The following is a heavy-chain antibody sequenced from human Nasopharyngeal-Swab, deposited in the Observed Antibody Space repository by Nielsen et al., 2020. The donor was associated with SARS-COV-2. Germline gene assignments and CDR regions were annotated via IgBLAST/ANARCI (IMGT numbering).Heavy chain of an antibody. J-gene: IGHJ3*02. V-gene: IGHV3-11*06. CDR2: ISSSSSYT. D-gene: IGHD3-22*01. Sequence: GESLKISCAASGFTFSDYYMSWIRQAPGKGLEWVSYISSSSSYTNYADSVKGRFTISRDNAKNTLYLQMNSLRAEDTAVYYCARDHGYHDSSGYYTNDAFDIWGQGTMVTVSS. CDR3: ARDHGYHDSSGYYTNDAFDI. CDR1: GFTFSDYY.